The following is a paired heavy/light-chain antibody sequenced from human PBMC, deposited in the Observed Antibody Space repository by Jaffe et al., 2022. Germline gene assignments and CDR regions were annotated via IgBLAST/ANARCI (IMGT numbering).Heavy chain of an antibody. D-gene: IGHD3-22*01. CDR2: IRGSGGGT. CDR3: AKEIGEVGTPLFDY. J-gene: IGHJ4*02. Sequence: EVLLLESGGGFIQSGGSLRLSCVASGFTFTNYAMSWVRQAPGKGPEWVAGIRGSGGGTWYADSVKGRVTISRDKSKNTLYLQMNSLTAEDSAVYYCAKEIGEVGTPLFDYWGQGTLVTVSS. CDR1: GFTFTNYA. V-gene: IGHV3-23*01.
Light chain of an antibody. Sequence: EIVLTQSPGTLSLSPGERATLSCRASQSVSNDNLAWYQQKPGQAPRLLISGASSRATGIPDRFSGSGSGTDFSLTISRLEPEDFAVYYCQQYDGSCTFGGGTKVEIK. CDR3: QQYDGSCT. V-gene: IGKV3-20*01. J-gene: IGKJ4*01. CDR1: QSVSNDN. CDR2: GAS.